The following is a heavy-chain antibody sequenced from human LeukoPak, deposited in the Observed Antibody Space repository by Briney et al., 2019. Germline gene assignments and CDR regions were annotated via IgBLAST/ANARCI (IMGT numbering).Heavy chain of an antibody. CDR3: ARSIVVVPAAIGGESFGWFDP. CDR2: IIPIFGTA. Sequence: GASVKVSCKASGYTFTSYGISWVRQAPGQGLEWMGGIIPIFGTANYAQKFQGRVTITADESTSTAYMELSSLRSEDTAVYYCARSIVVVPAAIGGESFGWFDPWGQGTLVTVSS. J-gene: IGHJ5*02. V-gene: IGHV1-69*13. CDR1: GYTFTSYG. D-gene: IGHD2-2*01.